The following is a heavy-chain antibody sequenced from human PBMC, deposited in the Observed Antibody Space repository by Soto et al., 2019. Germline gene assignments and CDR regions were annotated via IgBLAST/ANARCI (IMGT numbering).Heavy chain of an antibody. Sequence: QVQLVQSGAEVKKPGSSVKVSCKASGGTFSSYAISWVRQAPGQGLEWMGGIIPIFGTANYAQKFQGRVTITAXXSXSXXYRELSSLRSEDTALYYCARGGSYYDSSGYYRFDYWGQGTLVTVSS. V-gene: IGHV1-69*12. CDR2: IIPIFGTA. CDR3: ARGGSYYDSSGYYRFDY. J-gene: IGHJ4*02. D-gene: IGHD3-22*01. CDR1: GGTFSSYA.